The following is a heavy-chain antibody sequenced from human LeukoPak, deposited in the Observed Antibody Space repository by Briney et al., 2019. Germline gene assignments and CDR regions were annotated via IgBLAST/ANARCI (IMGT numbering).Heavy chain of an antibody. CDR3: ARGDGEYQLLTGDY. CDR1: GYTFTGYY. CDR2: INPNSGGT. J-gene: IGHJ4*02. Sequence: GASVKVSCKASGYTFTGYYMHWVRQAPGQGLEWMGWINPNSGGTNYAQKFQGRVTMTRDTSISTAYMELSRLRSDDTAVYYCARGDGEYQLLTGDYWGQGTLVTVSS. V-gene: IGHV1-2*02. D-gene: IGHD2-2*01.